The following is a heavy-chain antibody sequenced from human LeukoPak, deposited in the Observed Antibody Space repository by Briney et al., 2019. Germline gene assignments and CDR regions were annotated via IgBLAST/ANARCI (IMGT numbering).Heavy chain of an antibody. CDR2: IYHSGST. Sequence: PSQTLSLTCTVSGGSISSGGYYWNWVRQHPGKGLEWIGYIYHSGSTYYNPSLKSRVTISVDTSKNQFSLKLSSVTAADTAVYFCARCDSSGYTLDYWGQGTLVTVSS. D-gene: IGHD3-22*01. CDR3: ARCDSSGYTLDY. CDR1: GGSISSGGYY. J-gene: IGHJ4*02. V-gene: IGHV4-31*03.